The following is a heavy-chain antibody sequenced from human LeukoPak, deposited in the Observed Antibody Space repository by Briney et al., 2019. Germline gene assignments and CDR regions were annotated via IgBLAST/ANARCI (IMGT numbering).Heavy chain of an antibody. V-gene: IGHV1-18*01. CDR3: ARGGTVVDTANPFDF. D-gene: IGHD5-18*01. CDR1: GYTFTSFV. CDR2: ISAFNGNT. Sequence: ASVKVSCKASGYTFTSFVISWVRQAPGQGLEWMGWISAFNGNTNYAQKLQGRITMTTDTSTSTAYMELRSPRSDDTAVYYCARGGTVVDTANPFDFWGQGTLVTVSS. J-gene: IGHJ4*02.